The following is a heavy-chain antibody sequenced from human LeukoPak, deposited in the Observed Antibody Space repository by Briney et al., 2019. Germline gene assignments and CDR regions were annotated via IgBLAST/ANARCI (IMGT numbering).Heavy chain of an antibody. D-gene: IGHD1-26*01. Sequence: SETLSLTCAVYGGSFSGYYWSWIRQPPGKGLEWIGEINHSGSTNYNPSLKSRVTISVDTSKNQFSLKLSSVTAADTAVYYCARLYGSYQEDYWGQGTLVTVSS. CDR2: INHSGST. CDR1: GGSFSGYY. J-gene: IGHJ4*02. CDR3: ARLYGSYQEDY. V-gene: IGHV4-34*01.